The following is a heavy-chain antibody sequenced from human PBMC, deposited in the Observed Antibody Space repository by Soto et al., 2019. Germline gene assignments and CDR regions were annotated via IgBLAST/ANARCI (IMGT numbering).Heavy chain of an antibody. CDR2: IYWDDDE. Sequence: QITLKESGPTLVKPTQTLTLTCTFSGFSLSTTAEGVGWIRQPPGKALEWLALIYWDDDERCSPSLKSRLTNTKDTSKNQVVLTMTNVDPVDTATYYCAHGSCSSADCYPNPYLDYWGQGIVVTVSS. V-gene: IGHV2-5*02. CDR3: AHGSCSSADCYPNPYLDY. J-gene: IGHJ4*02. D-gene: IGHD2-2*01. CDR1: GFSLSTTAEG.